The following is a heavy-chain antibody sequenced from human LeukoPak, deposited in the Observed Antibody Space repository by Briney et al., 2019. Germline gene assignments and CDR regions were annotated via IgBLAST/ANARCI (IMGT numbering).Heavy chain of an antibody. D-gene: IGHD5-12*01. CDR3: AREGRVGGYDFDC. CDR2: INSDGSSI. V-gene: IGHV3-74*03. CDR1: GFTFSSYW. Sequence: PGGSLRLSCAASGFTFSSYWMHWVRQAPGKGLVWVSRINSDGSSITYADSVKGRFTISRDNAKNTLYLQMNSLRVEDTAVYYCAREGRVGGYDFDCWGQGTLVTVSS. J-gene: IGHJ4*02.